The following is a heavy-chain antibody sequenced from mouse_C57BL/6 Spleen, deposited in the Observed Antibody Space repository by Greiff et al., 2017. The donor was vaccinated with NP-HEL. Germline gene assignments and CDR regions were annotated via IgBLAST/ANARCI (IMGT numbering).Heavy chain of an antibody. V-gene: IGHV1-80*01. CDR3: ARSPYYYGSSYAWFAY. CDR1: GYAFSSYW. D-gene: IGHD1-1*01. CDR2: IYPGDGDT. Sequence: VQLQQSGAELVKPGASVKISCKASGYAFSSYWMNWVKQRPGKGLEWIGQIYPGDGDTNYNGKFKGKATLTADKSSSTAYMQLSSLTSEDSAVYFCARSPYYYGSSYAWFAYWGQGTLVTVSA. J-gene: IGHJ3*01.